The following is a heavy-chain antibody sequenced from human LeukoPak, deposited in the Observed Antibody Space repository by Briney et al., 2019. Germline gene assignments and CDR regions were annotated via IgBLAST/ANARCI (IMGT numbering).Heavy chain of an antibody. CDR2: IRSTGSII. V-gene: IGHV3-48*03. CDR3: ARVNDYGGNDDAFDI. CDR1: GFTFSSYE. J-gene: IGHJ3*02. D-gene: IGHD4-23*01. Sequence: PGGSLRLSCVASGFTFSSYEMNRVRQAPGKGLEWVSYIRSTGSIIFYADSVKGRFTISRDNAKNSLYLQMNSLRAEDTALYYCARVNDYGGNDDAFDIWGQGTMVTVSS.